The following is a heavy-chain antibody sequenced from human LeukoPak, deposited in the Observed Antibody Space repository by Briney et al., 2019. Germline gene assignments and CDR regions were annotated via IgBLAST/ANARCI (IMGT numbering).Heavy chain of an antibody. D-gene: IGHD3-3*01. CDR1: GGSISSYY. J-gene: IGHJ4*02. CDR2: IYYSGST. V-gene: IGHV4-59*08. CDR3: ARLRGGYDFWSGYYTFDY. Sequence: PSETLSLTCTVSGGSISSYYWSWIRQPPGKGLEWIGYIYYSGSTNYNPSLKSRVTISVDTSKNQFSLKLSSVTAADTAVYYCARLRGGYDFWSGYYTFDYWGQGTLVTVSS.